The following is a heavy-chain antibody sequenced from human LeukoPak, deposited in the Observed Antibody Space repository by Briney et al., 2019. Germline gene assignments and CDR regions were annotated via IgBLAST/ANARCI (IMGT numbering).Heavy chain of an antibody. V-gene: IGHV1-18*01. CDR2: ISAYNGKA. Sequence: ASVKVSCKASGYTFISYGISWVRQAPGQGLEWMGWISAYNGKANYAQKLQGRVTMNTDTSTSTAYMELRSLRSDDTAVYYCARYIVVVPAAFDYWGQGTLVTVSS. CDR1: GYTFISYG. CDR3: ARYIVVVPAAFDY. J-gene: IGHJ4*02. D-gene: IGHD2-2*01.